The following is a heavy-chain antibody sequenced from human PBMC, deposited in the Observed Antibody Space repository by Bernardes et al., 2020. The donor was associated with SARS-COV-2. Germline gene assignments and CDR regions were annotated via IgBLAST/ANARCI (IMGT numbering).Heavy chain of an antibody. J-gene: IGHJ4*02. CDR3: ARDGDGYFDY. CDR2: IKQDASDK. CDR1: GFTSSSYW. V-gene: IGHV3-7*01. Sequence: GGSLRLSCEASGFTSSSYWMSWVRQAPGKGLEWVANIKQDASDKYYVDSVKGRFTISRDNAKNSLYLQMNSLRAEDTAVYFCARDGDGYFDYWGQGTLVTVSS. D-gene: IGHD2-21*01.